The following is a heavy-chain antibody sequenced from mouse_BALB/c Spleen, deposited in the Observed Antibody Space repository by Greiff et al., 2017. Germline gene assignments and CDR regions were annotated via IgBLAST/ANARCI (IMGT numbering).Heavy chain of an antibody. CDR1: GFNFTDSY. CDR2: IDPANGNT. J-gene: IGHJ3*01. D-gene: IGHD4-1*01. V-gene: IGHV14-3*02. Sequence: VQLQQSGAELVKPGASVKLSCTASGFNFTDSYMHWVKQRPEQGLEWIGRIDPANGNTKYDPKFQGKATITADTSSNTAYLQLSSLTSEDTAVYYCAPLAGTEFAYWGQGTLVTVSA. CDR3: APLAGTEFAY.